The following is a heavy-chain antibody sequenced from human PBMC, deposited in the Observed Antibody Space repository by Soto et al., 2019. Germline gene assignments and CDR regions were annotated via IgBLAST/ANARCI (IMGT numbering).Heavy chain of an antibody. V-gene: IGHV4-59*12. D-gene: IGHD4-17*01. CDR2: IYYSGST. J-gene: IGHJ5*02. CDR1: GGSTSRYY. CDR3: ARETYGDYVGYFDP. Sequence: SETLSLTCTVSGGSTSRYYWSWIRQPPWKGLEWIGYIYYSGSTNYNPSLKSRVTISVDTSKNQFSLKVRSVTAADTAVYYCARETYGDYVGYFDPWGQGIQVTVS.